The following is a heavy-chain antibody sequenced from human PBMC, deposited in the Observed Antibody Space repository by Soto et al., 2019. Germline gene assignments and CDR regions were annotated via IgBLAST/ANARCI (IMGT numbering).Heavy chain of an antibody. V-gene: IGHV3-23*01. CDR1: GFTFSSYS. Sequence: EVQLLESGGGLVQPGGSLRLSCAASGFTFSSYSMSWVRQAPGKGLEWVSAISNSGISTYYADSVKGRFTISRDNSKNTLYLQMNSLRADDTAVYYCAKGAVVALGDYWGQGTLVTVSS. J-gene: IGHJ4*02. D-gene: IGHD1-1*01. CDR2: ISNSGIST. CDR3: AKGAVVALGDY.